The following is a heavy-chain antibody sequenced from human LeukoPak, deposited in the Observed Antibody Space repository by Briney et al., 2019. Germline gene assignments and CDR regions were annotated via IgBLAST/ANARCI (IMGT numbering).Heavy chain of an antibody. CDR1: GFTFIIYG. CDR2: ISGNGGTT. D-gene: IGHD3-22*01. V-gene: IGHV3-23*01. CDR3: AKDVSYDSSGYYLDY. Sequence: GGSLRLSCAASGFTFIIYGMSWVRQAPGKGLEWVSDISGNGGTTYYADSVKGRFTISRDNSKNTLYLQMNSLRAEDTAVYYCAKDVSYDSSGYYLDYWGQGTLVTVSS. J-gene: IGHJ4*02.